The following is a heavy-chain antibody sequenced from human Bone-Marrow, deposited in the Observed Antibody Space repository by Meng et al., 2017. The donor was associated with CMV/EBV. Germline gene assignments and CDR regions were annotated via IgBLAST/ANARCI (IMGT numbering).Heavy chain of an antibody. Sequence: GSLRLSCAVYGGSFSGYYWSWIRQPPGKGLEWIGEINHSGSTNYNPSLKSRVTISVDTSKNQFSLKLSSVTAADTAVYYCARRRRGFYGMDVWGQGTTVTVSS. CDR1: GGSFSGYY. J-gene: IGHJ6*02. V-gene: IGHV4-34*01. CDR2: INHSGST. CDR3: ARRRRGFYGMDV. D-gene: IGHD3-10*01.